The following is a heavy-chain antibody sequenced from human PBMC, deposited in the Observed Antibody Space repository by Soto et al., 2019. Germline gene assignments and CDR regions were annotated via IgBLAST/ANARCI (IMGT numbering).Heavy chain of an antibody. Sequence: QVQLVQSGAEVKEPGSSVKVSCKAFGGTFSSYAICWVRQAPGQGLEWMGGIIPMFDSTNYAQKFQGRVTITADESTSTAFMELSSLRSEDTAVYYCARRVVVTSVRDIAYYYYGLDVWGQGTTVTGSS. CDR3: ARRVVVTSVRDIAYYYYGLDV. CDR1: GGTFSSYA. D-gene: IGHD2-21*02. CDR2: IIPMFDST. J-gene: IGHJ6*02. V-gene: IGHV1-69*01.